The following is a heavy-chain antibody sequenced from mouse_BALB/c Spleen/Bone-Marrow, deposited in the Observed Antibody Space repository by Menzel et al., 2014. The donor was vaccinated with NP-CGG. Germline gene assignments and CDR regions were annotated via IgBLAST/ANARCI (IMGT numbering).Heavy chain of an antibody. CDR3: VRYYGSSYYYAMDY. CDR2: IRSKSNNYAT. J-gene: IGHJ4*01. V-gene: IGHV10-1*02. D-gene: IGHD1-1*01. CDR1: GFTFXTYA. Sequence: EVKLMESGGGLVQPKGSLKLSCAASGFTFXTYAMNWVRQAPGKGLEWVARIRSKSNNYATYYADSVKDRFTISRDDSQSMLYLQMNNLKTEDTAMYYCVRYYGSSYYYAMDYWGQGTSVTVSS.